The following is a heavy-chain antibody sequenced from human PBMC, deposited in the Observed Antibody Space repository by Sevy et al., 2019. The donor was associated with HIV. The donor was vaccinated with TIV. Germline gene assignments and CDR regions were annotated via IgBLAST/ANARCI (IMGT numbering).Heavy chain of an antibody. D-gene: IGHD6-6*01. CDR3: AKATISSSSFDY. CDR1: GFTFSSYA. V-gene: IGHV3-23*01. J-gene: IGHJ4*02. Sequence: GGSLRLSCAASGFTFSSYAMSWVRQAPGKGLEWVSAISGSGGSTYYANSVKGRFTISRDNSKNTLYLQMNSLRAEDTAVYYCAKATISSSSFDYWGQGTLVTVSS. CDR2: ISGSGGST.